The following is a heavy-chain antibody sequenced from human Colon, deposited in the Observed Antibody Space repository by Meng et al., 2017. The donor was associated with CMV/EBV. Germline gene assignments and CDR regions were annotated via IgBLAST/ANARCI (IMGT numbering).Heavy chain of an antibody. CDR1: GYTFTDYY. D-gene: IGHD2-2*01. CDR3: ATPGYCSSTSCLFFDP. CDR2: INPNSGGT. Sequence: ASVKVSCKASGYTFTDYYMHWVRQAPGQGLEWMGWINPNSGGTNFAQKFQGRVTMTRDTSISTAYMELSGLRSDDTAVYYCATPGYCSSTSCLFFDPWGQGTTVTVSS. J-gene: IGHJ6*02. V-gene: IGHV1-2*02.